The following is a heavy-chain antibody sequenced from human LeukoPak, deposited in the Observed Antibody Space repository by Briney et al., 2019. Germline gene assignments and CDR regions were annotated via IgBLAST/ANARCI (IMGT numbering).Heavy chain of an antibody. D-gene: IGHD3-22*01. V-gene: IGHV3-21*01. CDR2: ISSSSSYI. CDR1: GFTFSSYS. J-gene: IGHJ3*02. Sequence: KPGGSLRLSCAASGFTFSSYSMNWVRQAPGKGLEWVSSISSSSSYIYYADSVKGRFTISRDNAKNSLYLQMNSLRAEDTAVYYCARVLAGYYDSSGYSGNDAFDIWGQGTMGTVSS. CDR3: ARVLAGYYDSSGYSGNDAFDI.